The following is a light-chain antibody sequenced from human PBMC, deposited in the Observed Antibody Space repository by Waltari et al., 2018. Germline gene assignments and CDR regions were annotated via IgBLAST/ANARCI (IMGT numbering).Light chain of an antibody. CDR2: DES. CDR3: QQYGSSQGWT. V-gene: IGKV3D-20*01. J-gene: IGKJ1*01. CDR1: RSVSSSY. Sequence: EIVLTQSPATLSLSPGERATLSCGASRSVSSSYLAWYQQKPGLAPRLLIYDESSRATGIPDRFSGSGSGTDFTLTISRLEPEDFAVYYCQQYGSSQGWTFGQGTKVEIK.